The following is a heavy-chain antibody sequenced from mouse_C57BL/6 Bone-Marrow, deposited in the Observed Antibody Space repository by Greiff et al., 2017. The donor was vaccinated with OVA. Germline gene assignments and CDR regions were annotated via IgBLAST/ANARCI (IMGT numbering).Heavy chain of an antibody. CDR1: GYTFTSYW. V-gene: IGHV1-64*01. CDR3: ARRGHYYGSRKGYFDY. D-gene: IGHD1-1*01. Sequence: QVHVKQPGAELVKPGASVKLSCKASGYTFTSYWMHWVKQRPGQGLEWIGMIHPNSGSTNYNEKFKSKATLTVDKSSSTAYMQLSSLTSEDSAVYYCARRGHYYGSRKGYFDYWGQGTTLTVSS. CDR2: IHPNSGST. J-gene: IGHJ2*01.